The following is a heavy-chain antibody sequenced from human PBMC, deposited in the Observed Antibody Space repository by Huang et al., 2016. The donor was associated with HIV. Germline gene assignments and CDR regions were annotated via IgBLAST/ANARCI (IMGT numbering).Heavy chain of an antibody. CDR2: IIPGFGTR. J-gene: IGHJ3*01. Sequence: QVQLVQSGAEVRKPGSSVKVSCRASGGSFNNFGINWVRQAPGQGLEWMGGIIPGFGTRNDGQGFKDRVTITADETTGVVHLEVTSLRSDDTAVYFCAKRGGAWGSPYAFDLWGPGTMVTVSS. D-gene: IGHD3-16*01. CDR1: GGSFNNFG. V-gene: IGHV1-69*13. CDR3: AKRGGAWGSPYAFDL.